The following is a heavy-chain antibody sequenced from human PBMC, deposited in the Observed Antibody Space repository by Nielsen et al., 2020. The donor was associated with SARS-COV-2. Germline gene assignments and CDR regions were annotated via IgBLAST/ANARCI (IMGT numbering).Heavy chain of an antibody. CDR3: ARSEHYYDSSGYYPDY. CDR1: GFTFSSYA. Sequence: GESLKISCAASGFTFSSYAMSWVRQAPGKGLEWVSAISGSGGSTYYADSVKGRFTISRDNSKNTLYLQMNSLRAEDTAVYYCARSEHYYDSSGYYPDYWGQGTLVTVSS. J-gene: IGHJ4*02. CDR2: ISGSGGST. V-gene: IGHV3-23*01. D-gene: IGHD3-22*01.